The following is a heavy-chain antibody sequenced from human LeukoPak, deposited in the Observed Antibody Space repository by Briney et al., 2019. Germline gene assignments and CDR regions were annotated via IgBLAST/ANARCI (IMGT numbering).Heavy chain of an antibody. Sequence: PSETLSLTCAVYGGSFSGYYWSWIRQPTGKRLEWIGEINHSGRTNYNPSLKSRVTISVDMSKSQFSLKLMSVTAADTAVYYCARQNGDYAYWGQGTLVTVSS. J-gene: IGHJ4*02. CDR2: INHSGRT. CDR1: GGSFSGYY. D-gene: IGHD4-17*01. CDR3: ARQNGDYAY. V-gene: IGHV4-34*01.